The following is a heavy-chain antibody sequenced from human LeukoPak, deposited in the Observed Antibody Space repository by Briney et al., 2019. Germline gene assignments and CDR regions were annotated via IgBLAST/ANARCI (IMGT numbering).Heavy chain of an antibody. D-gene: IGHD4-17*01. J-gene: IGHJ4*02. CDR3: ARESYGDYFFDN. V-gene: IGHV3-30*14. CDR2: LAKDGSNQ. Sequence: GGSLRLSCLASGFTFSHFSMHWVRQAPGKGLEWVATLAKDGSNQYYADSVQGRFTIFRDNSKNTLYLQMINLRPEDTAVYSCARESYGDYFFDNWGQGTLVTVSS. CDR1: GFTFSHFS.